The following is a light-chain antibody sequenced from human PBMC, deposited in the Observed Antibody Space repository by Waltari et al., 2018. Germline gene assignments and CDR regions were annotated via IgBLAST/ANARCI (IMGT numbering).Light chain of an antibody. CDR2: KIK. J-gene: IGLJ3*02. CDR1: SGSVSSTSY. V-gene: IGLV8-61*01. CDR3: LLYMGSGIWV. Sequence: QTVVTQEPSLSVSPGGTVTLTCALSSGSVSSTSYASWYQQTPGQAPRTLMYKIKIPSSWVPYRFSGSILGNKAALTSTGAQADDESDYYCLLYMGSGIWVFGGGTKLTVL.